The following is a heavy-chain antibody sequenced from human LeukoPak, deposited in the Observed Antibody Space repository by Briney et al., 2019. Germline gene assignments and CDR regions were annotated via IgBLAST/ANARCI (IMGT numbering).Heavy chain of an antibody. CDR3: ARGSRFLEWLLSLDYFDY. Sequence: SETLSLTCTVSGGSISRGGYSWSWIRQPPGKGLEWIGYIYDSGSTYYNSSLKSRVTISVDTSKNQFSLKLSSVTAADTAVYYCARGSRFLEWLLSLDYFDYWGQGTLVTVSS. CDR2: IYDSGST. D-gene: IGHD3-3*01. J-gene: IGHJ4*02. CDR1: GGSISRGGYS. V-gene: IGHV4-30-4*07.